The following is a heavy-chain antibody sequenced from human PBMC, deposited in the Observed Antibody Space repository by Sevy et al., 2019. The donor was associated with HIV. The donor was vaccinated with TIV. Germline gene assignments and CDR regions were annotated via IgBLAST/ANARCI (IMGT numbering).Heavy chain of an antibody. V-gene: IGHV3-7*01. Sequence: GGSLRLSCAASGFTFSNYWMSWVRQAPGKVLEWVANIKQDGSEKYYVDSVKGRFTISRDNAKTCLFLQMNSLRAEDTAVYYCARVVRTYYYDSSVPGAFDIWGQGTLVTVSS. CDR1: GFTFSNYW. CDR3: ARVVRTYYYDSSVPGAFDI. D-gene: IGHD3-22*01. J-gene: IGHJ3*02. CDR2: IKQDGSEK.